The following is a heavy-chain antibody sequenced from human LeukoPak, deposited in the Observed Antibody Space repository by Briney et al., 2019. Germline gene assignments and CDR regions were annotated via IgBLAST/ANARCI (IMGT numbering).Heavy chain of an antibody. CDR3: ARGRGSPYYVEAFDV. J-gene: IGHJ3*01. CDR1: GASFTSHY. V-gene: IGHV4-59*11. D-gene: IGHD3-22*01. Sequence: SETLSLTCSVSGASFTSHYWGWIRQPPGKGPEWIGHLYYSGSTTYNPSLESRVTMSVDTSRRQISLKLDSVAAADTAVYYCARGRGSPYYVEAFDVWGQGTVVTVSS. CDR2: LYYSGST.